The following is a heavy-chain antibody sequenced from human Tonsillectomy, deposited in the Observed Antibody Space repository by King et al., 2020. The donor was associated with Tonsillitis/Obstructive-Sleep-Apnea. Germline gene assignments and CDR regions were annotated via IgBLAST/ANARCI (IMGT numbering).Heavy chain of an antibody. Sequence: VQLVESGGGVVQPGGSLRLSCAASGFTFRSYDMHWVRQAPGKGPEWGAVIWYDGSNKYYADSVKGRFTISRDNSKNTLDLQMNSLRAEDTAVYYCARGYSRSSGSLDYWGQGTLVTVSS. J-gene: IGHJ4*02. CDR3: ARGYSRSSGSLDY. D-gene: IGHD6-6*01. CDR1: GFTFRSYD. CDR2: IWYDGSNK. V-gene: IGHV3-33*01.